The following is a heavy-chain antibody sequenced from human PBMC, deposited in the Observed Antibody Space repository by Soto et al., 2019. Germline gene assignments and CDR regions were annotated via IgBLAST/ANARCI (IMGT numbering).Heavy chain of an antibody. V-gene: IGHV3-23*01. J-gene: IGHJ6*02. CDR1: GFTFSSYA. D-gene: IGHD3-22*01. Sequence: GGSLRLSCAASGFTFSSYAMSWVRQAPGKGLEWVSAISGSGGSTYYADSVKGRFTISRDNSKNTLYLQMNSLRAEDTAVYYCAKDRYYDSSGYSRRFYYYGMDVWGQGTTVTV. CDR3: AKDRYYDSSGYSRRFYYYGMDV. CDR2: ISGSGGST.